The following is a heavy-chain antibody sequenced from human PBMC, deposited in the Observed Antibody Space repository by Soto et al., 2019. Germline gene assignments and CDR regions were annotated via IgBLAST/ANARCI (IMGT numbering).Heavy chain of an antibody. D-gene: IGHD1-26*01. CDR3: ARRGSGSYYDC. V-gene: IGHV3-23*01. CDR2: ISGSGDST. Sequence: EVQLLESGGGLVQPGGSLRLSCAASGFTFSSYAVRWVRKAPGKGLEWVSAISGSGDSTYYADSVKGRFTISRDNSKNTLYLQMNSLRAEDTAISYCARRGSGSYYDCWGQGTLVTVYS. CDR1: GFTFSSYA. J-gene: IGHJ4*02.